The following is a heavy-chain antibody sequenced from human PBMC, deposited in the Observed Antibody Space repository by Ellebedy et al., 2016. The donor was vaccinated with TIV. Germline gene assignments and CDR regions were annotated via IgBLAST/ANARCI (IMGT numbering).Heavy chain of an antibody. CDR1: GFTFSNYW. CDR3: GRAIGAGDGT. V-gene: IGHV3-7*01. J-gene: IGHJ5*02. D-gene: IGHD2-15*01. Sequence: GESLKISXVASGFTFSNYWMHWVRQAPGKGLDWVANIKEDGSTIYYVDSVKGRFTISRDNAKNSLYLQMNSLRTEDTAVYYCGRAIGAGDGTWGQGALVTVSS. CDR2: IKEDGSTI.